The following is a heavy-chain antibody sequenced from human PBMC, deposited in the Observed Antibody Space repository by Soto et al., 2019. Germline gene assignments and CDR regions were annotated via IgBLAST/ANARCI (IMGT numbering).Heavy chain of an antibody. CDR2: IKSEANGGTT. Sequence: EVQLVESGGGLVKPGGSLRLSCAASGFSFSNAWMKWVRQAPGKVLEWVGRIKSEANGGTTDHAAAVKGRFNISTDASKNILVLQMASLIPEDSVVYYCAYSRDGSARHVDFWGQGNLVTVS. CDR1: GFSFSNAW. D-gene: IGHD3-22*01. J-gene: IGHJ4*02. V-gene: IGHV3-15*07. CDR3: AYSRDGSARHVDF.